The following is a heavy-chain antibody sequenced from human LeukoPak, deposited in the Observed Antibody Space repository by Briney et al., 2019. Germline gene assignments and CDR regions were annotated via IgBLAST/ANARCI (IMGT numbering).Heavy chain of an antibody. CDR3: AKDYDFWSGPTEN. CDR2: IRYDGSNK. V-gene: IGHV3-30*02. Sequence: PGGSLRLSCAASGFXFSTYGIHWVRQAPGDGLEWVAFIRYDGSNKYYADSVKGRFTISRDNSKNTLYLQMNSLRAEDTAVYYCAKDYDFWSGPTENWGQGTLVTVSS. J-gene: IGHJ4*02. CDR1: GFXFSTYG. D-gene: IGHD3-3*01.